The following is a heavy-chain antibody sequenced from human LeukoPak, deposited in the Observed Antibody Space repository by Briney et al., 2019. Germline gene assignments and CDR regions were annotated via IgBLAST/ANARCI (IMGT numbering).Heavy chain of an antibody. CDR2: VHLDGRT. CDR3: AREGGFFRPFDY. D-gene: IGHD3-3*01. CDR1: GGYVTTTNW. Sequence: SETLSLTCGVSGGYVTTTNWWTWVRQPPGKGLEWIGEVHLDGRTNYNPSLKSRLTISVDLSENHISLRLTSGTAADTAVYYCAREGGFFRPFDYSGQGTLVTVSS. V-gene: IGHV4-4*02. J-gene: IGHJ4*01.